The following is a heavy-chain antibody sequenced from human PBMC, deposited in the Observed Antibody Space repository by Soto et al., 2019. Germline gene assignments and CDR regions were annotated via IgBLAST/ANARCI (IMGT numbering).Heavy chain of an antibody. Sequence: QVQLVQSGDEVKKPGASVKVSCKASGYIFVNYGIAWVRQAPGQGLEWMGWISPYTGNTHSATKVQGRLTMTTDTSTSTAYMDLWSLTSDDTAVYYCVMVDNYVTPTPQDVWVQGPTVTVSS. J-gene: IGHJ6*02. CDR1: GYIFVNYG. V-gene: IGHV1-18*01. CDR2: ISPYTGNT. CDR3: VMVDNYVTPTPQDV. D-gene: IGHD3-16*01.